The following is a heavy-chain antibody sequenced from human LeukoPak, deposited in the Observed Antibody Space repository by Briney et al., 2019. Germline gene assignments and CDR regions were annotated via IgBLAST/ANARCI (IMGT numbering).Heavy chain of an antibody. D-gene: IGHD5-12*01. Sequence: GGSLRLSCAASGFTVSSNYMSWVRQAPGKGLEWVSVIYSGGSTYYADSVKGRFTISRDNSKNTLCLQMNSLRAEDTAVYYCARDRGYDAFDIWGQGTMVTVSS. V-gene: IGHV3-53*01. CDR2: IYSGGST. CDR3: ARDRGYDAFDI. CDR1: GFTVSSNY. J-gene: IGHJ3*02.